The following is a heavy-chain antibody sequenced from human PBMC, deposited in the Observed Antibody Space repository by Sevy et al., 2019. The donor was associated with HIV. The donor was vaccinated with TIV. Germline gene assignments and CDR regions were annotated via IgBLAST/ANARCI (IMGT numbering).Heavy chain of an antibody. V-gene: IGHV1-24*01. Sequence: ASVKVSCKVFGYTLSELSMHWVRQTPGKGLEWMGSFDPEDGETIYAQKFQGRVAMTGDTSTDTAYMELRSLRPEDTAVFYCAITKYYYDNSGYPFDYWAQGTLVTASS. CDR2: FDPEDGET. CDR3: AITKYYYDNSGYPFDY. CDR1: GYTLSELS. D-gene: IGHD3-22*01. J-gene: IGHJ4*02.